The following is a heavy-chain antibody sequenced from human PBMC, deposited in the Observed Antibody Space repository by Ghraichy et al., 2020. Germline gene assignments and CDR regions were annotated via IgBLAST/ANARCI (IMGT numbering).Heavy chain of an antibody. D-gene: IGHD3-3*01. CDR1: GGSISSYY. J-gene: IGHJ3*02. Sequence: SQTLSLTCTVSGGSISSYYWSWIRQPAGKGLEWIGRIYTSGSTNYNPSLKSRVTMSVDTSKNQFSLKLSSVTAADTAVYYCAREVDELLSPKVGYDFWSGYLNAFDIWGQGTMVTVSS. CDR3: AREVDELLSPKVGYDFWSGYLNAFDI. CDR2: IYTSGST. V-gene: IGHV4-4*07.